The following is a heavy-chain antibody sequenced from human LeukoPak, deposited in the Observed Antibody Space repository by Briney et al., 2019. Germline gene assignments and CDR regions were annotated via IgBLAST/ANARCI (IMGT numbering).Heavy chain of an antibody. D-gene: IGHD2-15*01. Sequence: ASVKVSCKAFGYTFTSNYMHWVRQAPGQGPEWMGVISPSGGSTTYAQKFQGRVTMTRNTSISTAYMELSSLRSEDTAVYYCARPRGSTYCSGGSCYAYYYYMDVWGKGTTVTISS. V-gene: IGHV1-46*01. CDR2: ISPSGGST. J-gene: IGHJ6*03. CDR3: ARPRGSTYCSGGSCYAYYYYMDV. CDR1: GYTFTSNY.